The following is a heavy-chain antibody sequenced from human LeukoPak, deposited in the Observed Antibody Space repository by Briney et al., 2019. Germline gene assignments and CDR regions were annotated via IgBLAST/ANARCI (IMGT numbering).Heavy chain of an antibody. Sequence: PGGALRLSSAASGFTLSSYWTHSVRQAPGEGLVWVSRVNSDVSRTNYTDSLKSPFTLSRDNAQNTLFLQMNSLRTDDTAVYYCARVPLIGGSKSWFDPWGQGTLVTVSS. V-gene: IGHV3-74*01. CDR2: VNSDVSRT. CDR3: ARVPLIGGSKSWFDP. CDR1: GFTLSSYW. D-gene: IGHD7-27*01. J-gene: IGHJ5*01.